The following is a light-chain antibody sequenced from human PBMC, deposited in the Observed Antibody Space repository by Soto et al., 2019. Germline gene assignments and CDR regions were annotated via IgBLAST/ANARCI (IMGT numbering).Light chain of an antibody. CDR2: QDN. J-gene: IGLJ2*01. CDR3: QAWDSSVGV. Sequence: SYELTQPPSVSVSPGQTASITCSGDKLGNKYASWYQQKPGQSPVLVIYQDNKRPSGIPERFSGSNSGNTATLTISGTQAMDEADYYCQAWDSSVGVFGGGTKVTVL. V-gene: IGLV3-1*01. CDR1: KLGNKY.